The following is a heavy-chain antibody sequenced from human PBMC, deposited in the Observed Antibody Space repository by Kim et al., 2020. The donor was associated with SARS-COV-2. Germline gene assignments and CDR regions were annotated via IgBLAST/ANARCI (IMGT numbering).Heavy chain of an antibody. V-gene: IGHV3-23*01. Sequence: GGSLRLSCAASGFTFSSYAMSWVRQAPGKGLEWVAVICGSGDNTCYADSVKGRFTISRDNSKNTLYLQMNSLRAEDTAVYYCAKATFDIVLVPGAPDLDFWGHGTLVTVSS. CDR3: AKATFDIVLVPGAPDLDF. J-gene: IGHJ4*01. CDR2: ICGSGDNT. CDR1: GFTFSSYA. D-gene: IGHD2-2*01.